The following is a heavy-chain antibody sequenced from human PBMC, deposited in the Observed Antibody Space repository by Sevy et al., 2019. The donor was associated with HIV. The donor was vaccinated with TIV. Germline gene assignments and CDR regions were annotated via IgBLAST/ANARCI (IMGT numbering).Heavy chain of an antibody. V-gene: IGHV4-61*02. CDR3: ARESGDCSSTSCYEGVFDY. CDR2: IYTSGST. CDR1: GGSISSGNYY. J-gene: IGHJ4*02. D-gene: IGHD2-2*01. Sequence: SETLSLTCTVSGGSISSGNYYWSWIRQPAGKGLEWIGRIYTSGSTNYNPSLKSRVTISVDTSKSQFSLKLGSVTAADTAVYYCARESGDCSSTSCYEGVFDYWGQGTLVTVSS.